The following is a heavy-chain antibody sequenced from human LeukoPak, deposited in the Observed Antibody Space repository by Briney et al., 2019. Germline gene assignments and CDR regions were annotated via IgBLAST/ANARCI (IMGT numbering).Heavy chain of an antibody. J-gene: IGHJ3*02. CDR2: IKQDGSEK. V-gene: IGHV3-7*01. D-gene: IGHD3-22*01. CDR3: ASESEWNDSSGYLLDAFDI. CDR1: GFTFSNYW. Sequence: GGSLRLSCAASGFTFSNYWMGWVRQAPGKGLEWVANIKQDGSEKRYVDPVKGRFTISRDNAKNSLYLQMNSLRAEDTAVYYCASESEWNDSSGYLLDAFDIWGQGTMVTVSS.